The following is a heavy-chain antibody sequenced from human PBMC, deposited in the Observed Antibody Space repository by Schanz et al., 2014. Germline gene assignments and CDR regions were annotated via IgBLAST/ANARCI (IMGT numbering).Heavy chain of an antibody. J-gene: IGHJ4*02. CDR3: VRDTDYHFDY. CDR1: GFTFSSYA. D-gene: IGHD4-17*01. Sequence: VQLVESGGGVVQPGRSLRLSCAASGFTFSSYAMSWVRQAPGKGLEWVSAISGSGGDTYYADSVKGRFTISRDNSKNTLYLQMNSLRAEDTAVYYCVRDTDYHFDYWGQGTLVTVSS. CDR2: ISGSGGDT. V-gene: IGHV3-23*04.